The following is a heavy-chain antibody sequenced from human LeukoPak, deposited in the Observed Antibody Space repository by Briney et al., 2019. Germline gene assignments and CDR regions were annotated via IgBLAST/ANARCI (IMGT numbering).Heavy chain of an antibody. D-gene: IGHD2-2*01. CDR1: GGSISSYY. Sequence: SETLSLTCTVFGGSISSYYWCWIRQPAGQGLEWIGRIHTSGSTNYNPSLQSRVTMSVDTSKDQFSLKLNFVTAADTAVYSCARSSLHCTSTSCHPNWFDPWGQGTMVSFCS. CDR3: ARSSLHCTSTSCHPNWFDP. CDR2: IHTSGST. V-gene: IGHV4-4*07. J-gene: IGHJ5*02.